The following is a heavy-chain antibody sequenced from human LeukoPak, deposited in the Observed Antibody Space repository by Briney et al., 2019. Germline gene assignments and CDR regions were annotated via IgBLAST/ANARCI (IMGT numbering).Heavy chain of an antibody. V-gene: IGHV4-61*01. CDR1: GGSVSGGSYY. J-gene: IGHJ4*02. D-gene: IGHD3-22*01. Sequence: PSETLSLTCTVSGGSVSGGSYYWSWIRQPPGKGLEWIGYFYYTGSTNYNPSLKSRVTIDTSKNKFSLRLSSVTAADTAVYYCASKQVYYYDSSGYFLWDYWGQGTLVTVSS. CDR2: FYYTGST. CDR3: ASKQVYYYDSSGYFLWDY.